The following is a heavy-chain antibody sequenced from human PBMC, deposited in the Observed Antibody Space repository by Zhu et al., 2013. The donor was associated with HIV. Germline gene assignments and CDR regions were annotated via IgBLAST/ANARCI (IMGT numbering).Heavy chain of an antibody. D-gene: IGHD3-22*01. CDR3: ARVYYDSSGWGNAFDI. CDR1: GYTFTSYD. V-gene: IGHV1-8*01. Sequence: QVQLVQSGAEVKKPGASVKVSCKASGYTFTSYDINWVRQATGQGLEWMGWMNPNSGNTGYAQKFQGRVTMTRNTSISTAYMELSSLRSEDTAVYYCARVYYDSSGWGNAFDIWGQGTNGHRLF. CDR2: MNPNSGNT. J-gene: IGHJ3*02.